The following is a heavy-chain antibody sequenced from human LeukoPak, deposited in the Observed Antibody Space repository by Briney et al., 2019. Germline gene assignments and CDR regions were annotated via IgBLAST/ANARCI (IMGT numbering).Heavy chain of an antibody. CDR1: GFTFDDYA. V-gene: IGHV3-9*01. D-gene: IGHD6-19*01. Sequence: GGSLRLSCAASGFTFDDYAMHWVRHAPGKGLEWVSGISWNSGSIGYADSVKGRSTISRDNAKNSLYLQMNSLRAEDTALYYCAKGMYSSGWYDYYYYGMDVWGQGTTVTVSS. J-gene: IGHJ6*02. CDR3: AKGMYSSGWYDYYYYGMDV. CDR2: ISWNSGSI.